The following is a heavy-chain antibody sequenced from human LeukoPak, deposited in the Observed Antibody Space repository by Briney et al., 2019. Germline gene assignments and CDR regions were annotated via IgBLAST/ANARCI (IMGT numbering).Heavy chain of an antibody. CDR2: ISYDGSNK. D-gene: IGHD5-18*01. J-gene: IGHJ4*02. CDR3: ARGNSQPRGYSYGPRGYYFDY. CDR1: GFTFSSYA. Sequence: GGSLRLSCAASGFTFSSYAMHWVRQAPGKGLEWVAVISYDGSNKYYADSVKGRFSISRDNSKNTLYLQMNSLRAEDTAVYYCARGNSQPRGYSYGPRGYYFDYWGQGTLVTVSS. V-gene: IGHV3-30*04.